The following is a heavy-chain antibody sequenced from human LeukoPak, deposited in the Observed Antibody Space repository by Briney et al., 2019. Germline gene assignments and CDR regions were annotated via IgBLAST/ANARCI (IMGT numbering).Heavy chain of an antibody. Sequence: VASVTVSCKASGYSFSGDDMHWARQAPGQAIGRMGWINRRSGGTNYAEKFQGRVSMTRDTSINTAYMELRRLRFDDTAVYYCARGDNAAHFFDFWGQGSLVTVSS. J-gene: IGHJ4*02. CDR3: ARGDNAAHFFDF. D-gene: IGHD2-2*01. V-gene: IGHV1-2*02. CDR2: INRRSGGT. CDR1: GYSFSGDD.